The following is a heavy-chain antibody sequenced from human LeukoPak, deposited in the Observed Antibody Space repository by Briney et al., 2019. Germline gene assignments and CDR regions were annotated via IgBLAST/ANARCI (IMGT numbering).Heavy chain of an antibody. J-gene: IGHJ6*02. CDR2: ISYDGSNK. D-gene: IGHD5-18*01. V-gene: IGHV3-30-3*01. Sequence: GGSLRLSCAASGFTFSSYAVHWVRQAPGKGLEWVAVISYDGSNKYYADSVKGRFTISRDNSKNTLYLQMNSLRAEDTAVYYCARGRAMATSYCGMDVWGQGTTVTVSS. CDR3: ARGRAMATSYCGMDV. CDR1: GFTFSSYA.